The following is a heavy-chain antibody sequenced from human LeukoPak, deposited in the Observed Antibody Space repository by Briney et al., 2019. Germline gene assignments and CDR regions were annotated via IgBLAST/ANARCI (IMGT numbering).Heavy chain of an antibody. D-gene: IGHD4-17*01. Sequence: GSLRLSCAASGFTFSSYWMHWVRQAPGKGLVWVSRINSDGSSTSYADSVKGRFTISRDNAKNTLYLQMNSLRAEGTAVYYCARGSPFYGDYLFDYWGQGTLVTVSS. CDR1: GFTFSSYW. V-gene: IGHV3-74*01. CDR3: ARGSPFYGDYLFDY. J-gene: IGHJ4*02. CDR2: INSDGSST.